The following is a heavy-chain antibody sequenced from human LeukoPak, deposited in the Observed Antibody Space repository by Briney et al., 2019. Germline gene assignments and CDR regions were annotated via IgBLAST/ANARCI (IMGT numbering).Heavy chain of an antibody. CDR3: ARGLHCSKANGRRGEWFDP. V-gene: IGHV1-8*01. Sequence: ASVKVSCKASGYTFTSYDINWVRQATGQGLEWMGWMNPDSGNTGYAQKFQGRVTMTRNASISTAYMELSSLRSEDTAMYYCARGLHCSKANGRRGEWFDPWGQGTLVTVSS. D-gene: IGHD2-2*01. CDR2: MNPDSGNT. J-gene: IGHJ5*02. CDR1: GYTFTSYD.